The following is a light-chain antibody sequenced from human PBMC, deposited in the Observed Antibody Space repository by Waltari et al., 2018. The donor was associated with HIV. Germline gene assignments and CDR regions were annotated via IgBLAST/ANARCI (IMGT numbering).Light chain of an antibody. CDR1: RSLLHTSNNKNY. Sequence: DIVMTQSPDSLVVSVGERATINCSSSRSLLHTSNNKNYLAWYQVKAGQPPTTLIYWTSVRDSGVPDRFSGGGSGADFTLAINDVQAEDVALYYCQQYFSLPPTFG. CDR3: QQYFSLPPT. CDR2: WTS. J-gene: IGKJ2*01. V-gene: IGKV4-1*01.